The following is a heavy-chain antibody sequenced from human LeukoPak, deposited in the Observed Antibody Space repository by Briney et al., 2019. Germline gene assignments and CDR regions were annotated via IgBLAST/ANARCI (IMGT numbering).Heavy chain of an antibody. CDR2: IYYSGSA. CDR1: GDSVTTYY. J-gene: IGHJ6*02. CDR3: ARDGSNWSNDYYHGVDV. V-gene: IGHV4-59*02. D-gene: IGHD4-11*01. Sequence: PSETLSLTCTVSGDSVTTYYWSWIRQPPGKGLEWLGYIYYSGSATYNPSLKSRVTISVDTSKNQFSLRLSSVTAADTAVYYCARDGSNWSNDYYHGVDVWGQGTTVTVSS.